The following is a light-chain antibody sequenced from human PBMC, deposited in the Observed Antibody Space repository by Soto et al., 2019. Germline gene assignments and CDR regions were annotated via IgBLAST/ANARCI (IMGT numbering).Light chain of an antibody. V-gene: IGLV2-14*01. Sequence: QSALTQPASVSGSPGQSITISCTGTNSDVGGYNYVSWYQQHPGKAPKLMIYEVSNRPSRVSNRFSGSKSGNTASLTISGLQAEDEADYYCSSYTRSSTSYVFGTGTKVTVL. J-gene: IGLJ1*01. CDR3: SSYTRSSTSYV. CDR1: NSDVGGYNY. CDR2: EVS.